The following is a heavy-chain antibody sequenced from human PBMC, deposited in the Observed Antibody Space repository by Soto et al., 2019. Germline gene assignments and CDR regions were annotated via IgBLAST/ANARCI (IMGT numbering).Heavy chain of an antibody. D-gene: IGHD3-3*01. CDR3: ATRTKWPITIVGVVIPPDVLDI. V-gene: IGHV1-24*01. Sequence: GASVKVSCKVSGYTLTELSMHWGRQAPGKGLEWMGGFDPEDGETIYAQKFQGRVTMTEDTSTDTAYMELSSLRSEDTAVYYCATRTKWPITIVGVVIPPDVLDIWGQGTMVT. CDR2: FDPEDGET. J-gene: IGHJ3*02. CDR1: GYTLTELS.